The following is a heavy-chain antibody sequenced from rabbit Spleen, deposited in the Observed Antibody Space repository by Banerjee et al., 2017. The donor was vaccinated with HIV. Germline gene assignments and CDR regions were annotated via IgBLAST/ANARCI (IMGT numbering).Heavy chain of an antibody. D-gene: IGHD1-1*01. CDR2: IDLVFGNT. CDR1: GFSFSSSDY. J-gene: IGHJ4*01. CDR3: VRGASSSGYYSL. V-gene: IGHV1S40*01. Sequence: QSLEESGGDLVKPGASLTLTCTASGFSFSSSDYMCWVRQAPGKGLEWIGYIDLVFGNTYYASWVNGRFTISSHNAQNTLYLQLNSLTAADTATYFCVRGASSSGYYSLWGQGTLVTVS.